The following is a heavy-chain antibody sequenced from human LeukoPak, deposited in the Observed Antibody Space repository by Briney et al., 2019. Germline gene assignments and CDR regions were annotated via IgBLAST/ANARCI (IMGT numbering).Heavy chain of an antibody. CDR2: INTNTGNP. CDR1: GYTFTGYY. J-gene: IGHJ4*02. CDR3: AIWYCSGGRCYSNARTFDY. D-gene: IGHD2-15*01. V-gene: IGHV7-4-1*02. Sequence: GASVKVSCKASGYTFTGYYMHWVRQAPGQGLEWMGWINTNTGNPTYAQSLTGRFVFSLDTSVSTAYLQISSLKAEDTAVYYCAIWYCSGGRCYSNARTFDYWGQGTRVSVSS.